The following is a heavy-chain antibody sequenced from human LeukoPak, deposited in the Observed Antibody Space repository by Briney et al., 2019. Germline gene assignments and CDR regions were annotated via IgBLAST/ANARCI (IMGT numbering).Heavy chain of an antibody. D-gene: IGHD3-10*01. CDR1: GGSFSGYY. CDR2: INHSGST. Sequence: SETLSLTCAVYGGSFSGYYWSWIRQPPGKGLEWIGEINHSGSTNYNPSLKSRVTISVDTSKNQFSLKLSSVTAADTAVYYCARGRPRTMVRGVIIKARFDPWGQGTLVTVSS. J-gene: IGHJ5*02. CDR3: ARGRPRTMVRGVIIKARFDP. V-gene: IGHV4-34*01.